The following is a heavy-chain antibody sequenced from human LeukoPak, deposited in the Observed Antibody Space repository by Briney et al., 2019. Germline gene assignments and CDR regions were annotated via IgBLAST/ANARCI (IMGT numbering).Heavy chain of an antibody. Sequence: GESLKISCKGSGYSFTSYWIGWVRQMPGKGLEWMGLIYPGDSESTYSPSLQGQVTISADKSISTAYLQWSSLKASDTAMYYCARRRDFWSGYYFDYWGQGTLVTVSS. CDR3: ARRRDFWSGYYFDY. CDR2: IYPGDSES. J-gene: IGHJ4*02. V-gene: IGHV5-51*01. CDR1: GYSFTSYW. D-gene: IGHD3-3*01.